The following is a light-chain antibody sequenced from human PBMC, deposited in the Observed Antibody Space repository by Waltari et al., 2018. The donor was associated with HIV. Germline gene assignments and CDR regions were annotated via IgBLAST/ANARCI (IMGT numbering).Light chain of an antibody. CDR3: QAWGAGIRV. J-gene: IGLJ3*02. V-gene: IGLV4-69*01. CDR1: SRHTSNA. CDR2: INTDGSH. Sequence: QLVLTQSPSASASLGASVKLTCTLSSRHTSNAIAWTQQQPEKGPRFLLKINTDGSHDRGDGIPDRFSGSSSGAERYLTISSLQSEDEADYYCQAWGAGIRVFGGGTKLTVL.